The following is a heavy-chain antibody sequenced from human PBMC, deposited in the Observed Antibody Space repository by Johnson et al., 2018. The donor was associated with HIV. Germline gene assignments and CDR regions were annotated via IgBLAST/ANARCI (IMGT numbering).Heavy chain of an antibody. CDR2: IWYDGSNK. J-gene: IGHJ3*02. V-gene: IGHV3-33*01. D-gene: IGHD5-18*01. Sequence: QMQLVESGGGVVQPGRSLRLSCAASGFTFSSYGMHWVRQAPGKVLEWVAVIWYDGSNKYYADSVKGRFTISRDNSKNTLYLQMNSLRAEDTAVYYCARVTHIQLWANDAFDIWGQGTMVTVSS. CDR3: ARVTHIQLWANDAFDI. CDR1: GFTFSSYG.